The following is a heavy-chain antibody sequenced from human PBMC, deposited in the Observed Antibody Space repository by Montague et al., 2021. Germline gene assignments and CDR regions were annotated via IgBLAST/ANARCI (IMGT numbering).Heavy chain of an antibody. CDR1: GGSLSEYY. CDR3: ASDRGPFDY. J-gene: IGHJ4*02. Sequence: SETLSLTCGVYGGSLSEYYWTWIRQSPEKGLEWIGEVRHIGSTNYNPSLKSQVTMSVDKSKNQFSLKLRSVTAADTAVYYCASDRGPFDYWGQGTVVTVSS. V-gene: IGHV4-34*01. CDR2: VRHIGST. D-gene: IGHD3-10*01.